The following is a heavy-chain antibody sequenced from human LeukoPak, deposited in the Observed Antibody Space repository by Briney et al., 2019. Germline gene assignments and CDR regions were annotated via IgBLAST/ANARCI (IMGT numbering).Heavy chain of an antibody. V-gene: IGHV1-2*02. D-gene: IGHD6-13*01. CDR3: ARDPHSSSWYGAVGLVDY. Sequence: ASVKVSCKASGYTFTGYYMHWVRPAPGQGLERMGWINPNSGGTNYAQKFQGRVTMTRDTSISTAYMELSRLRSDDTAVYYCARDPHSSSWYGAVGLVDYWGQGTLVTVSS. CDR2: INPNSGGT. J-gene: IGHJ4*02. CDR1: GYTFTGYY.